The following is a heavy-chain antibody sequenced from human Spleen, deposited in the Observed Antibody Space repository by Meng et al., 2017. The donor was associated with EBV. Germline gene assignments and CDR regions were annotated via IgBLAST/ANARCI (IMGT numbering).Heavy chain of an antibody. D-gene: IGHD3-10*01. CDR1: GYTFTRHV. CDR3: ARDFYGTGSYYWFDP. J-gene: IGHJ5*02. CDR2: INTYNGDT. V-gene: IGHV1-3*04. Sequence: QVQYVRVGVEVKKPGASVKVSCKASGYTFTRHVIHWVRQAPGQRLEWMGWINTYNGDTKYSQKFQDRVTITRDTSASTAYMEMSSLRSEDTAVYYCARDFYGTGSYYWFDPWGQGTLVTVSS.